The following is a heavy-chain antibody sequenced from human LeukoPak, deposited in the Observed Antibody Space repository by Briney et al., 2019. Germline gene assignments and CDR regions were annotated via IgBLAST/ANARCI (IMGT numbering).Heavy chain of an antibody. J-gene: IGHJ4*02. CDR1: GGSISSYY. CDR2: IYYSGST. V-gene: IGHV4-59*01. CDR3: ARGPSPYYYDSSGYSD. Sequence: SETLSLTCTVSGGSISSYYWSWIRQPPGKGLEWIGYIYYSGSTNYNPSLKSRVTISVDTSKNQFSLKLSSVTAADTAVYYCARGPSPYYYDSSGYSDWGQGTLVNVSS. D-gene: IGHD3-22*01.